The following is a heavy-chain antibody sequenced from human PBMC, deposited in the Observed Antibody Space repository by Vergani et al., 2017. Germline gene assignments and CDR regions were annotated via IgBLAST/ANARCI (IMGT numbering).Heavy chain of an antibody. CDR1: GFTFSSS. J-gene: IGHJ6*02. CDR2: IVVGSGNT. CDR3: AAVAGYSSGWYGEPRYYYYGMDV. D-gene: IGHD6-19*01. V-gene: IGHV1-58*02. Sequence: QLVQSGPEVKKPGTSVKVSCKASGFTFSSSMQWVRQARGQRLEWIGWIVVGSGNTNYAQKFQERVTITRDMSTSTAYMELSSLRSEDTAIYYCAAVAGYSSGWYGEPRYYYYGMDVWGQGTTVTVSS.